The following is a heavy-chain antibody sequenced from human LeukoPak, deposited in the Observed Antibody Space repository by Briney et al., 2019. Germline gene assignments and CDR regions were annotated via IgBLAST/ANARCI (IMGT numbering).Heavy chain of an antibody. CDR2: ISYDGGNK. CDR1: GFTFSSYA. J-gene: IGHJ5*02. CDR3: ARDSGPAVAPPGWFDP. V-gene: IGHV3-30*04. D-gene: IGHD6-19*01. Sequence: GGALRLSCAASGFTFSSYAMHWVRQAPGRGVEGVAGISYDGGNKYYEDSVKGRFTISRDNSKNPLYLQMNSLRAEDTAVYYCARDSGPAVAPPGWFDPWGQGTLVTVSS.